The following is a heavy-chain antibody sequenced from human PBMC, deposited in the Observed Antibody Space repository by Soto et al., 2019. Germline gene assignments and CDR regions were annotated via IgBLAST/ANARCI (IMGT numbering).Heavy chain of an antibody. V-gene: IGHV3-33*01. CDR3: AREGESQLRAITRPGYYYYGMDV. D-gene: IGHD1-26*01. CDR2: IWYDGSNK. J-gene: IGHJ6*02. CDR1: GFTFSSYG. Sequence: GGSLRLSCAASGFTFSSYGMHWVRQAPGKGLEWVAVIWYDGSNKYYADSVKGRFTISRDNSKNTLYLQMNSLRAEDTAVYYCAREGESQLRAITRPGYYYYGMDVWGQGTTVTVSS.